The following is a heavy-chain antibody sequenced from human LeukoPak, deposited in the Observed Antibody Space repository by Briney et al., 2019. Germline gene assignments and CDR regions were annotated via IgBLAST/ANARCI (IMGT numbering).Heavy chain of an antibody. CDR2: ISGGGRTT. D-gene: IGHD4-11*01. CDR3: AREVHKTTPHYYYYMDV. Sequence: GGSLRLSCVGSGFNFSDYYMSWIRQAPGKGLEWLSYISGGGRTTVYADSMKGRFTISRDNAKNLLYLHMKTLSAEDTAVYYCAREVHKTTPHYYYYMDVWGKGTTVTVSS. CDR1: GFNFSDYY. J-gene: IGHJ6*03. V-gene: IGHV3-11*01.